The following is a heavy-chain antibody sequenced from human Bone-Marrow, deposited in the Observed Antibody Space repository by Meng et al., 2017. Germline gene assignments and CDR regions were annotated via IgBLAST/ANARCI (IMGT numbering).Heavy chain of an antibody. Sequence: LSCTVSGGSISSGGYYWSWIRQHPGKGLEWIGYIYYSGSTYYNPSLKSLVTISVDTSKNQFSLKLSSVTAADTAVYYCARDCAGHGMDVWGQGNTVNGSS. J-gene: IGHJ6*02. CDR2: IYYSGST. D-gene: IGHD3-10*02. CDR3: ARDCAGHGMDV. V-gene: IGHV4-31*01. CDR1: GGSISSGGYY.